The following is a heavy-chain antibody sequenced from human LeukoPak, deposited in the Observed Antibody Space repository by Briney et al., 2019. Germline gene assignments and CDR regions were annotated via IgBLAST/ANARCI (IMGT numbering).Heavy chain of an antibody. V-gene: IGHV1-2*02. CDR3: ARVVGVTIFGVLIPKWLDP. CDR2: INPNSGGT. D-gene: IGHD3-3*01. J-gene: IGHJ5*02. CDR1: GYTFTGYY. Sequence: ASVKVSCKASGYTFTGYYMHWVRQAPGQGLEWMGWINPNSGGTNSPQKFQGRVTMTSDTSISTAYMELSSLRSDDTAVYYCARVVGVTIFGVLIPKWLDPWGQGAQVTVSS.